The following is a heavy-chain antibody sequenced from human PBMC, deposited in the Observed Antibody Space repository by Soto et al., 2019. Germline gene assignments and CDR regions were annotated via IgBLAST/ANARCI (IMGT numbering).Heavy chain of an antibody. D-gene: IGHD2-8*02. CDR2: IKQDGSEK. CDR1: GFTFSSYW. Sequence: GGSLRLSCAASGFTFSSYWMSWVRQAPGKGLEWVANIKQDGSEKYYVDSVKGRFTISRDSSQNTVYLQMNSLTVGDTALYYCAKATATGGGAFDICGQGTMVTVSS. V-gene: IGHV3-7*03. J-gene: IGHJ3*02. CDR3: AKATATGGGAFDI.